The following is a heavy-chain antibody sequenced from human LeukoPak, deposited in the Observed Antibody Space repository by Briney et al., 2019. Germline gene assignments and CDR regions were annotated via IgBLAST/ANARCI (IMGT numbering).Heavy chain of an antibody. CDR2: INHSGIT. Sequence: KSSETLSLTCTVYGGSFSGYYWTWIRQPPGKGLEWIGEINHSGITNYNPSLKSRVTISVDTSKNHFSLKLSSVTAADTAVYYCTRLGFDSSGIGAYAFDIWGQGTVVTVSS. J-gene: IGHJ3*02. CDR1: GGSFSGYY. CDR3: TRLGFDSSGIGAYAFDI. V-gene: IGHV4-34*01. D-gene: IGHD3-22*01.